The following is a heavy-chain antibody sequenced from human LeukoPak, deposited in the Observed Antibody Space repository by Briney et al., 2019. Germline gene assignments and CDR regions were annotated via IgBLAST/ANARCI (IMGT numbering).Heavy chain of an antibody. J-gene: IGHJ6*02. Sequence: SETLSLTCAVYGGSFSGYYWSWIRQPPGKGLEWIGENNHSGSTNYNPSLKSRVTISVDTSKNQFSLRLSSVTAADTAVYYCARAEDTAMVNGVDGMDVWGQGTTVTVSS. D-gene: IGHD5-18*01. V-gene: IGHV4-34*01. CDR3: ARAEDTAMVNGVDGMDV. CDR1: GGSFSGYY. CDR2: NNHSGST.